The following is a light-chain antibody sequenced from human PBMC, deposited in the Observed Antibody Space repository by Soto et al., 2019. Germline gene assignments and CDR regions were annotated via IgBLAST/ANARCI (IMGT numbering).Light chain of an antibody. CDR2: EGS. J-gene: IGLJ2*01. V-gene: IGLV2-14*01. CDR3: CSYRSTSTLV. CDR1: SSDIGAYKY. Sequence: QSVLTQPASVSGSPEQSVTISCTGTSSDIGAYKYVSWYQHHPGKSPRLMIYEGSNRPSGVSNRFSASKSGNTASLTISGLQAEDEADYYCCSYRSTSTLVFGGGTKVTVL.